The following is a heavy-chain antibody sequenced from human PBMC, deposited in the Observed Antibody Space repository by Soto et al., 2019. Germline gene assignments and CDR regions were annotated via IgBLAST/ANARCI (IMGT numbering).Heavy chain of an antibody. Sequence: PGGSLRLSCAAAGVTFDDYAIHWVRQTPGKGLEWVSGISWNSGSIGYADSVKGRFTISRDNAKNSLYLQMNSLRAEDTALYYCAKDMDYSNYRSFDYWGQGTLVTVSS. CDR2: ISWNSGSI. D-gene: IGHD4-4*01. CDR1: GVTFDDYA. V-gene: IGHV3-9*01. CDR3: AKDMDYSNYRSFDY. J-gene: IGHJ4*02.